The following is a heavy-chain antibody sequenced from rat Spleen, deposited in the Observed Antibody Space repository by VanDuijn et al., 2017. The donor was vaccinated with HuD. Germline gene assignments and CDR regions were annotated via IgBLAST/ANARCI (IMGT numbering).Heavy chain of an antibody. CDR1: GFTFSNYY. V-gene: IGHV5-27*01. J-gene: IGHJ2*01. Sequence: EVQLVESGGGLVQPGRSLKLSCAASGFTFSNYYMAWVRQAPTKGLEWVAYISTGGGSTYYRDSVKGRFTISRDNAKSTLYLQMDSLRSEDTATYYCTTGGYSGDLFDYWGQGVMVTVSS. CDR2: ISTGGGST. CDR3: TTGGYSGDLFDY. D-gene: IGHD1-1*01.